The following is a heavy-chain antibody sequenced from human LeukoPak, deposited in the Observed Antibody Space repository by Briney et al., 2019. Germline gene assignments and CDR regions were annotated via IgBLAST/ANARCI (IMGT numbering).Heavy chain of an antibody. Sequence: GGSPRLSCAASGFTPSSYWMSWVRQAPGKGLEWVANIKQDGSEKYYVDSVKGRFTISRDNAKNSLYLQMNSLRAEDTAVYYCARASGEWLVEHFDYWGQGTLVTVSS. V-gene: IGHV3-7*01. CDR1: GFTPSSYW. D-gene: IGHD6-19*01. CDR3: ARASGEWLVEHFDY. J-gene: IGHJ4*02. CDR2: IKQDGSEK.